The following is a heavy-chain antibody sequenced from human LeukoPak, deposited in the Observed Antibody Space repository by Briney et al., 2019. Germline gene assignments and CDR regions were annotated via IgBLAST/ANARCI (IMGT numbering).Heavy chain of an antibody. V-gene: IGHV3-72*01. CDR1: GFTFSDHY. CDR3: TKVGDSSGYYSYFDY. D-gene: IGHD3-22*01. Sequence: GGSLRLSCAASGFTFSDHYMDWVRQAPGKGLEWVGRTRNKANSYITEYAASVKGRFTISTDDPKSIAYLQMNSLKTEDTAVYYCTKVGDSSGYYSYFDYWGQGTLVTVSS. J-gene: IGHJ4*02. CDR2: TRNKANSYIT.